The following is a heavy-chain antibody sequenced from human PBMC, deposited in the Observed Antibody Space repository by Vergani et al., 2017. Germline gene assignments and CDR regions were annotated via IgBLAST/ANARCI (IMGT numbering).Heavy chain of an antibody. CDR3: ARDRSIIASAGKDV. J-gene: IGHJ6*02. V-gene: IGHV4-39*02. D-gene: IGHD6-13*01. Sequence: QLQLQESGPGLVKPSETLSLTCTVSGGPISSSSYYWGWIRPPPGKGLVWIGRIYYSGSTDYNPSLKSRVTISVDTSKNQFCLKLSAVTAADTAVYYCARDRSIIASAGKDVWGRGTTVTVSS. CDR1: GGPISSSSYY. CDR2: IYYSGST.